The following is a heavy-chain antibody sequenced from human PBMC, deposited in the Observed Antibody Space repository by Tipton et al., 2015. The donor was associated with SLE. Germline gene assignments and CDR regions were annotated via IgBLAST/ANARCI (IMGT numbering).Heavy chain of an antibody. Sequence: TLSLTCTVSGGSISSYYWSWIRQPPGKGLEWIGYIYTSGSTNYNPSLKSRVTISVDTSKNQFSLKLSSVTAADTAVYYCARVRKWELLWYYFDFWGQGTLVTVSS. D-gene: IGHD1-26*01. CDR3: ARVRKWELLWYYFDF. V-gene: IGHV4-4*08. CDR2: IYTSGST. J-gene: IGHJ4*02. CDR1: GGSISSYY.